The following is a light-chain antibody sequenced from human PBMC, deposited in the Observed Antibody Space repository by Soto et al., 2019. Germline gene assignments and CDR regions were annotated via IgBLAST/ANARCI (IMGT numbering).Light chain of an antibody. J-gene: IGLJ3*02. CDR2: SND. V-gene: IGLV1-44*01. Sequence: QSVLTQLPSASGTPGQRVTISCSGSSSNIGINTVNWYQQLPGTAPKLLIYSNDQRPSGVPDRFSGSKSGTSASLAISGLQSEDEAAYYCAAWDASLNGGVFGGGTKLTVL. CDR1: SSNIGINT. CDR3: AAWDASLNGGV.